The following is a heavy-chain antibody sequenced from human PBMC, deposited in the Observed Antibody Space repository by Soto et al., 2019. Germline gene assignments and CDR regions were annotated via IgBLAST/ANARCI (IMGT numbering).Heavy chain of an antibody. V-gene: IGHV1-3*01. J-gene: IGHJ6*02. Sequence: ASVKVSCKASGYTFTSYAMHWVRQAPGQRLEWMGWINAGNGNTKYSQKFQGRVTITRDTSASTAYMELSSLRSEDTAVYYCASPNSSGWDYYYYGMDVWGQGTTVTVSS. CDR3: ASPNSSGWDYYYYGMDV. CDR2: INAGNGNT. D-gene: IGHD6-19*01. CDR1: GYTFTSYA.